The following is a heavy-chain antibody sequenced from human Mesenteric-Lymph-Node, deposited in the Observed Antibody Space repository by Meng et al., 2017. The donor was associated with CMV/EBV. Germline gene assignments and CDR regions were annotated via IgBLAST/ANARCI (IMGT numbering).Heavy chain of an antibody. CDR2: ISSSSSYI. CDR3: ARWVRGGGMDV. D-gene: IGHD1-26*01. Sequence: GESLKISCAASGFTFRTYSMNWVRQAPGKGLEWVSCISSSSSYIYHADSVKGRFTISRDNAKNSLYLQMNSLRAEDTAVYYCARWVRGGGMDVWGQGTTVTVSS. V-gene: IGHV3-21*01. CDR1: GFTFRTYS. J-gene: IGHJ6*02.